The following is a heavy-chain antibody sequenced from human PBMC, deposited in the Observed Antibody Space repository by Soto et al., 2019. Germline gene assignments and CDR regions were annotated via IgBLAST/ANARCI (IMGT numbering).Heavy chain of an antibody. CDR3: ARERTGDDSSGFSHRRLSRRSNWFDP. D-gene: IGHD3-22*01. Sequence: SSVKVSCKAFGYTFSTHAIHWVRLAPGQGLEWMGWFNGGNGNIKYSQKFEGRVTITSDTAATTAYMELNMLRSEDTAVYYCARERTGDDSSGFSHRRLSRRSNWFDPWGQGTLVTVSS. CDR1: GYTFSTHA. J-gene: IGHJ5*02. CDR2: FNGGNGNI. V-gene: IGHV1-3*01.